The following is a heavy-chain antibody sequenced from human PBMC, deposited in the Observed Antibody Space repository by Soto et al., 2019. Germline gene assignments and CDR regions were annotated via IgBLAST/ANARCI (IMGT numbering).Heavy chain of an antibody. D-gene: IGHD3-22*01. Sequence: QVQLVQSGAEVKKPGSSVKVSCKASGGTFSNYAINWVRQAPGQGLEWMGGIIPIFGTANYAHKFQGRVTITADGSTSTAYMELSSLRSEDTAVYYCARVRESGYYSNYFDYWGQGTLVTVSS. CDR2: IIPIFGTA. J-gene: IGHJ4*02. CDR1: GGTFSNYA. V-gene: IGHV1-69*01. CDR3: ARVRESGYYSNYFDY.